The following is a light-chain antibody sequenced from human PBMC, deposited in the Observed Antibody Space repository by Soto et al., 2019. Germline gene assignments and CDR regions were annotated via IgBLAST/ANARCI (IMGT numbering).Light chain of an antibody. V-gene: IGKV1-5*03. CDR1: QIISSW. Sequence: DIQMTHAPSTLSASVVDRVTITCRASQIISSWLAWYQQKPGKAPKLLIYKASSLESGVPSRFSGSGSGTEFTLTISSLQPDDFATYYCQQYNSYSITFGQGTRLEIK. CDR2: KAS. CDR3: QQYNSYSIT. J-gene: IGKJ5*01.